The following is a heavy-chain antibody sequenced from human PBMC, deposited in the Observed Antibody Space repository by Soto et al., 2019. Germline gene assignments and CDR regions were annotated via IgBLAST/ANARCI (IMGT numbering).Heavy chain of an antibody. CDR1: GFSLNNIRMG. Sequence: QVTLKESGPVLVKPTETLTLTCAVSGFSLNNIRMGVSWIRQPPGKAPEWLAQIFSNDEKSFRPSLKNRLTISRDTSRRQVVLTMTNMDPVDTATYYSARMSLTFATVGRGAFDVWGQGTVVTVSS. D-gene: IGHD4-17*01. V-gene: IGHV2-26*01. CDR2: IFSNDEK. CDR3: ARMSLTFATVGRGAFDV. J-gene: IGHJ3*01.